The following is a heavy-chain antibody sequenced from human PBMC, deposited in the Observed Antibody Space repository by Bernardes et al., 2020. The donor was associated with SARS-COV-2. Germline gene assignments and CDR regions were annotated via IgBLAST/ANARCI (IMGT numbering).Heavy chain of an antibody. CDR1: GGSFGVYY. Sequence: SETLSLTCAISGGSFGVYYWTWIRQPPGKGLEWIGEINESGTTNYNPSLKSRVTISVDSSKNQFSLKMNSVTAADTAVYYCARSSRNWLDPWGQGTLVTVSS. CDR3: ARSSRNWLDP. CDR2: INESGTT. J-gene: IGHJ5*02. V-gene: IGHV4-34*01.